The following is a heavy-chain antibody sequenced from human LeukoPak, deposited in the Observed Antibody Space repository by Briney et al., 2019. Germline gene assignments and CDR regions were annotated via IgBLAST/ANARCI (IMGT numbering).Heavy chain of an antibody. J-gene: IGHJ4*02. CDR2: INPYSGRT. Sequence: ASVKVSCKTSGYSFDGYYMHWVRQAPGQGLEWMGWINPYSGRTYYEQKFQGRVTMTRDTSISTAYKELIGLTSDDTAVYYCAREGLSTSTWRICDFWGRGTLVTASS. CDR1: GYSFDGYY. V-gene: IGHV1-2*02. D-gene: IGHD2-2*01. CDR3: AREGLSTSTWRICDF.